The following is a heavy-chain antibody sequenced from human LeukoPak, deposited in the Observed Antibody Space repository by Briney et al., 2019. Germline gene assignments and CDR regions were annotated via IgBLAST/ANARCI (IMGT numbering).Heavy chain of an antibody. J-gene: IGHJ4*02. D-gene: IGHD3-3*01. Sequence: GGSLRLSCAASGFFFSDYGMNWVRRAQGKGLEWISYISSGSSDIFYADSVKGRFTISRDNAKNSLFLQMSRLRGEDTAVYYCASGYDFSSGSKRGFDNWGQGTLVTVSS. V-gene: IGHV3-48*01. CDR1: GFFFSDYG. CDR3: ASGYDFSSGSKRGFDN. CDR2: ISSGSSDI.